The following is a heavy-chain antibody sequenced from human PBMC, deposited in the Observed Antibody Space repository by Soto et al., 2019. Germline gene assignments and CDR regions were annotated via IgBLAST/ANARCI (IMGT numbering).Heavy chain of an antibody. CDR2: INHSGDT. Sequence: XETLSLTCAVYGGSLSGFSWSWIRQPPGKGLEWIGEINHSGDTDYNPSLKSRVTISVDTSKNLFSLSLTSVTAADTAVYYCARFPADYWGQGTLVTVSS. D-gene: IGHD2-2*01. V-gene: IGHV4-34*01. CDR1: GGSLSGFS. J-gene: IGHJ4*02. CDR3: ARFPADY.